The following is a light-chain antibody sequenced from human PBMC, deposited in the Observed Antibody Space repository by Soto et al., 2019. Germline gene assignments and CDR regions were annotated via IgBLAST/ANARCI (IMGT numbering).Light chain of an antibody. J-gene: IGKJ3*01. CDR3: QKYNSAPRT. CDR2: AAS. V-gene: IGKV1-27*01. Sequence: EIHMTHSPASLSSSVGDRVTITCRASQGISNYLAWYQQKPGKVPKLLIYAASTLQSGVPSRFSGSGSGTDFTLTISGLQPEDVATYYCQKYNSAPRTFGPGTKVDIK. CDR1: QGISNY.